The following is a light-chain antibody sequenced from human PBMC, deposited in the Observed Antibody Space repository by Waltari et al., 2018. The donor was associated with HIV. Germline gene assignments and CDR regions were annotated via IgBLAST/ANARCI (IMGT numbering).Light chain of an antibody. CDR2: DGS. CDR1: NIRSKS. CDR3: QMWDVRSDHFWV. J-gene: IGLJ3*02. Sequence: SYVLTQPPSVSVAPGQTARIPCGGSNIRSKSVYWYQQKPGQAPVLVVSDGSDRPSGIPERFSGSNSGSTATLTISGVEAGDEADYYCQMWDVRSDHFWVFGGGTKLTVL. V-gene: IGLV3-21*02.